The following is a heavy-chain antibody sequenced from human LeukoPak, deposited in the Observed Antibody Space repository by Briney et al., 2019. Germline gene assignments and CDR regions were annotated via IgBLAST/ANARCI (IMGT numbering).Heavy chain of an antibody. D-gene: IGHD6-19*01. V-gene: IGHV3-30*18. CDR2: ISYEGSNK. CDR1: AFTFSSYA. Sequence: SGVSVRLSCAAYAFTFSSYAMLRLPQAQGKGLVGVAVISYEGSNKYYANTVKGGVSILRDNSNSTMYLQMNSLRAEDRAVNYCAKERPVIAVATQGVFDYWGQGTVVTVSS. J-gene: IGHJ4*02. CDR3: AKERPVIAVATQGVFDY.